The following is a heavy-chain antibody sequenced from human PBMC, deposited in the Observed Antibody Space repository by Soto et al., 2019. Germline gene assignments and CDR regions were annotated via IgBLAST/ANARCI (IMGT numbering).Heavy chain of an antibody. Sequence: ASVKVSCKASGYTFTGYYMHWVRQAPGQGLEWMGWINPNSGGTNYAQKFQGWVTMTRDTSISTAYMELSRLRSDDTAVYYCARDPGYCTNGVCYRMDYWGQGTLVTVSS. V-gene: IGHV1-2*04. CDR3: ARDPGYCTNGVCYRMDY. J-gene: IGHJ4*02. CDR2: INPNSGGT. D-gene: IGHD2-8*01. CDR1: GYTFTGYY.